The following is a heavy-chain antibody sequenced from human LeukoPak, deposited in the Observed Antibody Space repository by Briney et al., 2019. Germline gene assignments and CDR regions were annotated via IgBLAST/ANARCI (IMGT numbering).Heavy chain of an antibody. CDR2: IYYSGST. CDR3: ARGFGGSSTSYAYPFGY. D-gene: IGHD2-2*01. V-gene: IGHV4-31*03. Sequence: SQTLSLTCTVSGGSISSGGYYWSWIRQHPGTGPEWIGYIYYSGSTYYNPSLKSRITISVDTSKNQFSLKLSSVTAADTAVYYCARGFGGSSTSYAYPFGYWGQGTLVTVSS. CDR1: GGSISSGGYY. J-gene: IGHJ4*02.